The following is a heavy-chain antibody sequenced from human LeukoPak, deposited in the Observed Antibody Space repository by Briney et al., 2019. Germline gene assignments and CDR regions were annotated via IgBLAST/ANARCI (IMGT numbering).Heavy chain of an antibody. Sequence: ASVKVSCKASGYTFTGYYMHGVRQAPGQGLEWMGWINPNSGGTNYAQKFQGRVTMTRDTSISTAYMELSRLRSDDTAVYYCAPSVVVTAHFDYWGQGTLVTVSS. J-gene: IGHJ4*02. V-gene: IGHV1-2*02. CDR2: INPNSGGT. D-gene: IGHD2-21*02. CDR1: GYTFTGYY. CDR3: APSVVVTAHFDY.